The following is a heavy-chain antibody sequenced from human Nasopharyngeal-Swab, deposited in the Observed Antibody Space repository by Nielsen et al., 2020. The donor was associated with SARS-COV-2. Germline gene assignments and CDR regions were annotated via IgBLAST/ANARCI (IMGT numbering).Heavy chain of an antibody. D-gene: IGHD2-2*01. V-gene: IGHV1-8*01. Sequence: VSVKVSCKASGYTFTSYDINWVRQDTGQGLEWMGWMNPNSGNTGYAQKFQGRVTMTRNTSISTAYMELSSLRSEDTAVYYCARVGAADCSSTSCYAGVSWDYGMDVWGQGTTVTVSS. J-gene: IGHJ6*02. CDR3: ARVGAADCSSTSCYAGVSWDYGMDV. CDR1: GYTFTSYD. CDR2: MNPNSGNT.